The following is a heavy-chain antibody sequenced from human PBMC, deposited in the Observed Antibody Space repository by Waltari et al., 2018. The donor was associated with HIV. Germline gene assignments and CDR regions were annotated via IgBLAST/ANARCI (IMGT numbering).Heavy chain of an antibody. D-gene: IGHD3-16*01. V-gene: IGHV4-34*01. J-gene: IGHJ4*02. CDR1: GESLSDYP. CDR2: ISHIGST. Sequence: HVQLEPWGTGLLKPSQTLSLTCAVYGESLSDYPKAPSQPFNDSSWSWFRQPPGKVLEWIGDISHIGSTNYNPSLKSPVSITIDTSKKHFSLKLRSVTAADTAIYYCARSAGHAHLWAHYGDYWGQGKLVTVSS. CDR3: ARSAGHAHLWAHYGDY.